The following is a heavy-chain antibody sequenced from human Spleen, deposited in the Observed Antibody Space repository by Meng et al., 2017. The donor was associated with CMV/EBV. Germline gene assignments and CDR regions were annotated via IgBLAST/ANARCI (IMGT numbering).Heavy chain of an antibody. CDR3: ARVTDFWSTPWGFDP. CDR2: INANSGDT. CDR1: GYTFTGYY. D-gene: IGHD3-3*01. V-gene: IGHV1-2*02. J-gene: IGHJ5*01. Sequence: ASVKVSCKASGYTFTGYYMHWVRQAPGQGLEWMGWINANSGDTNYAVNFQGRVTMTRDTSITTAYMEPSRLRSDDTAVYYCARVTDFWSTPWGFDPWGQGTLVTVSS.